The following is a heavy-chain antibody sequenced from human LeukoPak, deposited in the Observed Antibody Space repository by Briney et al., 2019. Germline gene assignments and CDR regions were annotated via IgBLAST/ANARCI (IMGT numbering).Heavy chain of an antibody. Sequence: PGGSLRLSCAASRFTFSNYAMNWVRQAPGKGLEWVSSISGSGGRTYYADSVKGRFTISRDNSKNTLYLQMNSLRAGDTAAYHCAKSLSSSGIIKAGLEYWGQGMLVTVSS. CDR2: ISGSGGRT. CDR1: RFTFSNYA. CDR3: AKSLSSSGIIKAGLEY. J-gene: IGHJ4*02. V-gene: IGHV3-23*01. D-gene: IGHD1-14*01.